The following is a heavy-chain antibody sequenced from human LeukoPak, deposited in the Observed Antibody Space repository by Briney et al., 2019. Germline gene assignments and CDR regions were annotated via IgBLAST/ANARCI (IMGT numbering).Heavy chain of an antibody. CDR1: GYTFTSYY. D-gene: IGHD4-17*01. CDR3: ATLEPEPGDFGGLAY. V-gene: IGHV1-46*01. CDR2: INPSGGST. Sequence: ASVKVSCKASGYTFTSYYMHWVRQAPGQGLEWTGIINPSGGSTSYAQKFQGRVTMTEDTSTDTAYMELSSLYFEDTAVYYCATLEPEPGDFGGLAYWGQGTLVTVSS. J-gene: IGHJ4*02.